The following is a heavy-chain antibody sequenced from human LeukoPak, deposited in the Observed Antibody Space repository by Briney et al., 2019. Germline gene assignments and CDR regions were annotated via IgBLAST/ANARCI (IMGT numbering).Heavy chain of an antibody. CDR1: GFTFSSYS. CDR2: ISSSSSYI. Sequence: GGSLRLSCAASGFTFSSYSMNWVRQAPGKGLEWVSSISSSSSYIYYADSVKGRFTISRDNAKNSLYLQMNSLRAEDTAVYYCARTHIAARPDDAFDIWGQGTMVTVSS. V-gene: IGHV3-21*01. CDR3: ARTHIAARPDDAFDI. D-gene: IGHD6-6*01. J-gene: IGHJ3*02.